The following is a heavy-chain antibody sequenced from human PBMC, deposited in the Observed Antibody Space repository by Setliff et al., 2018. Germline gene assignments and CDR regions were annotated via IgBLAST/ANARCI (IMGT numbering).Heavy chain of an antibody. V-gene: IGHV4-34*01. CDR2: INHSGST. D-gene: IGHD3-10*01. CDR3: VMGSGALGPY. Sequence: PSETLSLTCAVYGGSFSGYYWSWIRQPPGKGLEWIGEINHSGSTNYNPSLKSRVTISVDTSKNQFSLKLSSVTAADTAVYYCVMGSGALGPYWGQGTLVTVSS. J-gene: IGHJ4*02. CDR1: GGSFSGYY.